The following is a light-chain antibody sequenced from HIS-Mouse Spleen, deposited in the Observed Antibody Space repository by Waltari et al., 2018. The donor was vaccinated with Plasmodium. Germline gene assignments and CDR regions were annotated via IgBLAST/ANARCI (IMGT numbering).Light chain of an antibody. V-gene: IGKV4-1*01. CDR2: WAS. J-gene: IGKJ1*01. Sequence: DIVMTQSPDSLAVSLGERATINCKSSQSVLYSSNNKNDLAWYQKKPGQPPKLLIYWASTRESGVPDRFSGSGSGTDFTLTISSLQAEDVAVYYCQQYYSTPCTFGQGTKVEIK. CDR1: QSVLYSSNNKND. CDR3: QQYYSTPCT.